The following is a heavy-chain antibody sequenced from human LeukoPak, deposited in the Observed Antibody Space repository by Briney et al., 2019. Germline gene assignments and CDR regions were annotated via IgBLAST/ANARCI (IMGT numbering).Heavy chain of an antibody. CDR2: IHYIRDGP. Sequence: GGSLRLSCVGSGFRFSRYAMSWVRQAPGKGLEWVATIHYIRDGPYYADSVEGRFTISRDDSKNTVYLQMNSLRVEDTAIYYCSKRSGAGGDFGSFEYWGQGTLVTVSS. V-gene: IGHV3-23*01. D-gene: IGHD1-14*01. CDR3: SKRSGAGGDFGSFEY. CDR1: GFRFSRYA. J-gene: IGHJ4*02.